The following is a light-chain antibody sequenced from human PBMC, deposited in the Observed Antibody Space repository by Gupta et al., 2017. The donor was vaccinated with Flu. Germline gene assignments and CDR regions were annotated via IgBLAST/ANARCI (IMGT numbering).Light chain of an antibody. CDR1: QSLLNSNGNNF. V-gene: IGKV2-28*01. J-gene: IGKJ2*01. CDR2: LGS. Sequence: DIVMTQSPLSLPVTPGEPASISCRSSQSLLNSNGNNFLDWYLQKPGQSPQLLIYLGSNRASGVPDRISGSGSGTDFTLKISRVEAEDVGVYYCMQALQTPYNFGQGTKLDIK. CDR3: MQALQTPYN.